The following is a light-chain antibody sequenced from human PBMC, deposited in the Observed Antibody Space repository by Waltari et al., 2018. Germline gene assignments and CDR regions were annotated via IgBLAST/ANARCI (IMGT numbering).Light chain of an antibody. CDR1: SRYVGGSNY. V-gene: IGLV2-14*03. J-gene: IGLJ3*02. CDR2: DVS. CDR3: SSYTSSSTRV. Sequence: QSALTQPASVSGSPGQSITISCTGTSRYVGGSNYVSWYQQHPGKVPKLMIYDVSNRPSGVSNRFSGSKSGNTASLTISGLQAEDEADYYCSSYTSSSTRVFGGGTKLTVL.